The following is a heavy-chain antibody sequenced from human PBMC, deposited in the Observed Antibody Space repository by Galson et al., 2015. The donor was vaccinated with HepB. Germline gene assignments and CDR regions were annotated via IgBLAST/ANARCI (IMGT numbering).Heavy chain of an antibody. D-gene: IGHD3-3*01. CDR2: IRSKAYGGTT. V-gene: IGHV3-49*03. J-gene: IGHJ6*02. CDR1: GFTFGDYA. Sequence: SLRLSCAASGFTFGDYAMSWFRQAPGKGLEWVGFIRSKAYGGTTEYAASVKGRFTISRDDSKGIAYLQMNSLKTEDTAVYYCTRGKLGDFWSGYYRGHNYYYYGMDVWGQGTTVTVSS. CDR3: TRGKLGDFWSGYYRGHNYYYYGMDV.